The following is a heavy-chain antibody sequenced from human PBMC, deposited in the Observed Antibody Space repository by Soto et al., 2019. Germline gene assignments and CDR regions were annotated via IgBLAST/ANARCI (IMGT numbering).Heavy chain of an antibody. Sequence: QEQLQESGPGLVQPSQTLSLTCSVSGDPVSSGSYYWTWVRQHPVKGLEWIGYIYHTGSTYYNPSLQSRLIMSIDTSKNQFSLHLYSVTAADTAVYFCAAKLGTTHYFDFWGQGSLVAVSS. D-gene: IGHD7-27*01. V-gene: IGHV4-31*03. CDR2: IYHTGST. J-gene: IGHJ4*02. CDR3: AAKLGTTHYFDF. CDR1: GDPVSSGSYY.